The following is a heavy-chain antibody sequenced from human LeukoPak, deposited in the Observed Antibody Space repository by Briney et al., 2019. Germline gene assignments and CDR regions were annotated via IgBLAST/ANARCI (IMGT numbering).Heavy chain of an antibody. CDR2: ISYDGSNK. V-gene: IGHV3-30*18. D-gene: IGHD3-9*01. Sequence: GGSLRLSCAASGFTFSSYGMHWVRQAPGKGLEWVAVISYDGSNKYYADSVKGRFTISRDNSKNTLYLQMNSLRAEDTAAYYCAKEILRYFDWLPPDYYGMDVWGKGTTVTVSS. CDR1: GFTFSSYG. J-gene: IGHJ6*04. CDR3: AKEILRYFDWLPPDYYGMDV.